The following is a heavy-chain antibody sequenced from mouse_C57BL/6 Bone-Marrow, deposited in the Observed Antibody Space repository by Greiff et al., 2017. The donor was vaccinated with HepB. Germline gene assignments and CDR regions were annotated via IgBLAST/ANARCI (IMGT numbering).Heavy chain of an antibody. CDR2: VYPYNGGT. J-gene: IGHJ4*01. D-gene: IGHD1-1*01. Sequence: VQLQQSGPVLVKPGPSVKISCKASGFTFTDYYMHWVKQSHGKSLEWIGLVYPYNGGTSYNQKFKGKATLTVDPSSSTAYMELNSLTSEDSAVYYCARPISTVVAGNAMDYWGQGTSVTVSS. V-gene: IGHV1-36*01. CDR1: GFTFTDYY. CDR3: ARPISTVVAGNAMDY.